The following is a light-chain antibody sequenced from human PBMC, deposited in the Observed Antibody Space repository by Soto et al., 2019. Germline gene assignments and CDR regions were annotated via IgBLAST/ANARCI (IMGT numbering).Light chain of an antibody. V-gene: IGLV2-8*01. CDR3: TSYAGSNNVCV. CDR2: DVF. Sequence: QSALTQPTSASGSPGQSVTISCSGTSSDIGAYNYVSWYQQHPGKAPKLMIYDVFKRPSGVPDRFSGSKSGSTASLTVSGLQAEDEADYYCTSYAGSNNVCVFGTGTKLTVL. CDR1: SSDIGAYNY. J-gene: IGLJ1*01.